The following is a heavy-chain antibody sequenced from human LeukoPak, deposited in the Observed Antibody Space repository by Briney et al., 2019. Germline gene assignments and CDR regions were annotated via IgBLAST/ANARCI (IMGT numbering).Heavy chain of an antibody. J-gene: IGHJ6*03. V-gene: IGHV3-7*01. D-gene: IGHD4-11*01. CDR3: TRVEETATTAAIIRKYSYYYYYMDV. Sequence: GGSLRLSCAASGFTFRSYAMHWVRQAPGKGLEGVANIKQDGSEKHYVDSVKGRFTISRDNAKNSLYLQMSSLRAEDTAVYYCTRVEETATTAAIIRKYSYYYYYMDVWGKGNTVTVSS. CDR1: GFTFRSYA. CDR2: IKQDGSEK.